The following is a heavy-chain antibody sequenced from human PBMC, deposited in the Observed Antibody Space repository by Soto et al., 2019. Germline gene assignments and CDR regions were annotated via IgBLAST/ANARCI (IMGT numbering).Heavy chain of an antibody. CDR2: ISGSGEST. D-gene: IGHD1-1*01. V-gene: IGHV3-23*01. J-gene: IGHJ4*02. CDR1: GFTFSSYA. Sequence: EVQLLESGGGLVQPGGSLRLSCAASGFTFSSYAMTWVRQAPGEGLQWVSSISGSGESTFHADSVKGRFTISRDNSKNTLTLQMNSLRAEDTAIYDFAKDSSYWDEDYWGQGTLVTVSS. CDR3: AKDSSYWDEDY.